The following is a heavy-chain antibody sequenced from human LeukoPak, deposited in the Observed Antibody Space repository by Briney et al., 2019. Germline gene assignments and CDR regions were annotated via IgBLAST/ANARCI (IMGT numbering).Heavy chain of an antibody. V-gene: IGHV4-34*01. D-gene: IGHD6-19*01. CDR3: ARGKGSGWTFDY. CDR2: INHSGST. CDR1: GXSFSGYY. Sequence: SETLSLTCAVYGXSFSGYYWTWIRQPPGKGLEWIGEINHSGSTNYNPSLKSRVTISVDTSKNQFSLKLSSVTAADTAVYYCARGKGSGWTFDYWGQGTVVTVSS. J-gene: IGHJ4*02.